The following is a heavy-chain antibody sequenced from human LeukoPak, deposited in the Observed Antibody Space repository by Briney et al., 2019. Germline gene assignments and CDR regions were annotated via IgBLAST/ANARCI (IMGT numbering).Heavy chain of an antibody. CDR2: INEDGSTT. CDR1: GFTFSSNW. V-gene: IGHV3-74*01. D-gene: IGHD3-10*01. Sequence: GGSLRLSCAASGFTFSSNWMHWVRQAPGKGLVWVSRINEDGSTTNYADSVKGRSTIFRDNAKNSLYLQMESLRVEDTAVYYCARDLHYYGSGPWGQGTLVTVSS. CDR3: ARDLHYYGSGP. J-gene: IGHJ5*02.